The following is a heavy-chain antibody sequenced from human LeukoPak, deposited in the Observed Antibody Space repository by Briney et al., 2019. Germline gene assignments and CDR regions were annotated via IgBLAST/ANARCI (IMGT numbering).Heavy chain of an antibody. Sequence: SGTLSLTCAVSGGSISSSNWWSWVRQPPGKGLEWIGEIYHSGSTNYNPSLKSRVTISVDKSKNQFSLKLSSVTAADTAVYYCARGYYYDSSGYYYPWYFDLWGRGTLVTVSS. V-gene: IGHV4-4*02. CDR2: IYHSGST. CDR1: GGSISSSNW. J-gene: IGHJ2*01. D-gene: IGHD3-22*01. CDR3: ARGYYYDSSGYYYPWYFDL.